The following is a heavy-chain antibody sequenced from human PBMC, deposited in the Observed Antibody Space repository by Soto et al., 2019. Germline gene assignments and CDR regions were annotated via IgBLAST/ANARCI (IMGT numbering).Heavy chain of an antibody. D-gene: IGHD3-10*01. CDR1: GGSISSRSYY. Sequence: SEALSLTCTVSGGSISSRSYYWGWIRQPPGKGLEWIGSIYYSGSTYYNPSLKSRVTISVDTSKNQFSLKLSSVTAADTAVYYCARQSTTYGSGSYDWFDPWGKGTLVTVSS. CDR2: IYYSGST. V-gene: IGHV4-39*01. CDR3: ARQSTTYGSGSYDWFDP. J-gene: IGHJ5*02.